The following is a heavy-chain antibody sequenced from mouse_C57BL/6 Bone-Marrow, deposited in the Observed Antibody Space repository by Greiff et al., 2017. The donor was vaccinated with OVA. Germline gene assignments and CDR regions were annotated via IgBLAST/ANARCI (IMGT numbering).Heavy chain of an antibody. CDR3: TRPKFPHYYGSSFFAY. J-gene: IGHJ3*01. D-gene: IGHD1-1*01. CDR2: IYPGNSDT. Sequence: EVQLVESGTVLARPGASVKMSCKTSGYTFTSYWMHWVKQRPGQGLEWIGAIYPGNSDTSYNQKFKGKAKLTAVTSASTAYMELSSLTNEDSAVYYCTRPKFPHYYGSSFFAYWGQGTLVTVSA. CDR1: GYTFTSYW. V-gene: IGHV1-5*01.